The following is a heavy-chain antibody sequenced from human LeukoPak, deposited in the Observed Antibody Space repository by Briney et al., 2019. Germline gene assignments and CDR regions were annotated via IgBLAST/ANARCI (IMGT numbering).Heavy chain of an antibody. V-gene: IGHV3-11*01. CDR1: GFTFSDYY. J-gene: IGHJ4*02. CDR3: ARDSPASSGEVDY. CDR2: ISSSGSTI. D-gene: IGHD2-15*01. Sequence: GGSLRLSCAASGFTFSDYYMSWIRQAPGKGVGWVSYISSSGSTIYYAASGKGRFTISRDNAKNSLYLQMNSLRVEDTAVYYCARDSPASSGEVDYWGQGTLVTVSS.